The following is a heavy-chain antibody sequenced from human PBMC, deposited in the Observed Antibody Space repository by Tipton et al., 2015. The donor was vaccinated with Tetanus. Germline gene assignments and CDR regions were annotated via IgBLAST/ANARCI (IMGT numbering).Heavy chain of an antibody. Sequence: GLVKPSETLSLTCSVSGVSMNTNTYYWGWIRQPPGKGLEWIGCISYSGNTYYNASLQSRVTISGDRSKNQLSLRLKSVTAADTAVYYCAILPKHWLAPRGAPWGQGILVTVSS. V-gene: IGHV4-39*01. CDR1: GVSMNTNTYY. CDR2: ISYSGNT. CDR3: AILPKHWLAPRGAP. J-gene: IGHJ5*02. D-gene: IGHD6-19*01.